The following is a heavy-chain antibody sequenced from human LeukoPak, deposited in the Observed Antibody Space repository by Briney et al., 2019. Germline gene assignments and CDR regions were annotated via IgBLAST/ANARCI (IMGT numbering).Heavy chain of an antibody. V-gene: IGHV3-7*04. CDR1: AFTFSSYW. CDR2: IKQEGSEK. J-gene: IGHJ4*02. D-gene: IGHD5-18*01. CDR3: ARRGSNYGLDY. Sequence: QAGGSLILSCAASAFTFSSYWMTWVRQAPGKGLEWVANIKQEGSEKHYVDSVKGRFTVSRDNAKNSLYLQMNSLRVEDTAVYYCARRGSNYGLDYWGQGTLVTVSS.